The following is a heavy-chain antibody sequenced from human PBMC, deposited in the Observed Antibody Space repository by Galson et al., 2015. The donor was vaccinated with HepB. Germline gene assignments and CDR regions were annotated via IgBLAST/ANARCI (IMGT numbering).Heavy chain of an antibody. Sequence: SLRLSCAASGFTFSSYWMSWVRQAPGKGLEWVANIKQDGSEKYYVDSVKGRFTISRDNAKNSLYLQMNSLRAGDTAVYYCARSTSDGPIDYWGQGTLVSVSS. D-gene: IGHD5-24*01. J-gene: IGHJ4*02. V-gene: IGHV3-7*01. CDR2: IKQDGSEK. CDR3: ARSTSDGPIDY. CDR1: GFTFSSYW.